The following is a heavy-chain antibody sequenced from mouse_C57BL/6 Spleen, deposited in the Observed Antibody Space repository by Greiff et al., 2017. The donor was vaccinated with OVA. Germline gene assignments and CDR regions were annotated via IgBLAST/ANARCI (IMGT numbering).Heavy chain of an antibody. CDR1: GFTFSDYG. CDR2: ISSGSSTI. CDR3: AILYYYGSSFLMDY. D-gene: IGHD1-1*01. V-gene: IGHV5-17*01. Sequence: EVHLVESGGGLVKPGGSLKLSCAASGFTFSDYGMHWVRQAPEKGLEWVAYISSGSSTIYYADTVKGRFTISRDNAKNTLFLQMTSLRSEDTAMYYCAILYYYGSSFLMDYWGQGTSVTVSS. J-gene: IGHJ4*01.